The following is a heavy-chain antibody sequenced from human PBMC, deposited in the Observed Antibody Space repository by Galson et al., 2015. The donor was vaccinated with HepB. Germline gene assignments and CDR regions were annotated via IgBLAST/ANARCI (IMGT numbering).Heavy chain of an antibody. Sequence: SLRLSCAASGFTFSSYSMNWVRQAPGKGLEWVSSISSSSSYIYYADSVKGRFTISRDNAKNSLYLQMNSLRAEDTAVYYCARDLGRGDNWFDPGAREPWSPSPQ. V-gene: IGHV3-21*01. CDR1: GFTFSSYS. J-gene: IGHJ5*02. CDR2: ISSSSSYI. CDR3: ARDLGRGDNWFDP. D-gene: IGHD3-10*01.